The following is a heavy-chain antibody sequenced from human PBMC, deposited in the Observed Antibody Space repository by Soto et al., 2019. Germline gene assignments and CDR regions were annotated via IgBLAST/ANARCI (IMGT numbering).Heavy chain of an antibody. Sequence: QVQLVESGGGVVQPGRSLRLSCAASGFTFSSYGMHWVRQAPGKGLEWVAVIWYDGSNKYYADSVKGRFTISRDNSKNXXYLQMNSLRAEDTAVYYCASEYCSGGSCYYYRMDVWGQGTTVTVSS. D-gene: IGHD2-15*01. CDR2: IWYDGSNK. CDR3: ASEYCSGGSCYYYRMDV. CDR1: GFTFSSYG. J-gene: IGHJ6*02. V-gene: IGHV3-33*01.